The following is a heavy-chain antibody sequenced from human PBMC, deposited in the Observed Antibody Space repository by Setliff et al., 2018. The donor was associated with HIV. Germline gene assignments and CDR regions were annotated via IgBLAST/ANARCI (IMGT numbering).Heavy chain of an antibody. CDR1: GGSISSSNW. CDR3: EAATVGETGYYGIDV. Sequence: NPSETLSLTCAVSGGSISSSNWWSWVRQPPGKGLEWIGEIYHSGSTNYNPSLKSRVTISLDRSKTQFSLKLDFVTAADTAVYYCEAATVGETGYYGIDVWGPGTTVTVSS. D-gene: IGHD1-26*01. V-gene: IGHV4-4*02. CDR2: IYHSGST. J-gene: IGHJ6*02.